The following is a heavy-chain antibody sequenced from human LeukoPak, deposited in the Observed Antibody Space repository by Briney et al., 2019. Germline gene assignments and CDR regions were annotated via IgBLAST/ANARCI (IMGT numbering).Heavy chain of an antibody. J-gene: IGHJ6*02. Sequence: GGSLRLSCAASGFTFSSYAMHWVRQAPGKGLEWVAVISYDGSNKYYADSVKGRFTISRDNSKNTLYLQMNSLRAEDTAVYYCARYDARYGMDVWGQGTTVTVSS. CDR1: GFTFSSYA. V-gene: IGHV3-30-3*01. D-gene: IGHD1-1*01. CDR3: ARYDARYGMDV. CDR2: ISYDGSNK.